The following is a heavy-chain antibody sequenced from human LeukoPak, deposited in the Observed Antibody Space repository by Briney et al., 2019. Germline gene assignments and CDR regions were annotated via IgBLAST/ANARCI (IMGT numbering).Heavy chain of an antibody. CDR3: ASPSNAGGLDFYYYGMDV. D-gene: IGHD2-15*01. CDR2: IKPSGGST. J-gene: IGHJ6*02. CDR1: GYTLTSYY. Sequence: GASVKVSCKASGYTLTSYYMHWVRQAPGQGLEWMGIIKPSGGSTSYAQKFQDRVTLTRDTSTSTVYMELSRLRSDDTAVYYCASPSNAGGLDFYYYGMDVWGQGTTVTVSS. V-gene: IGHV1-46*01.